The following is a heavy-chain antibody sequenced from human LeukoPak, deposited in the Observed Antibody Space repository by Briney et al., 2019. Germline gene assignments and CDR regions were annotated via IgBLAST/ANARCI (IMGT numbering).Heavy chain of an antibody. Sequence: PGGSLRLSCAASGFTFSSYWMSWVRQAPGKGLEWVANIKQDGSEKYYVDSVKGRFTISRDNAKNSLYLQMNSLRAEDTAVYYCARGKRDSSSWYLFDYYGMGVWGQGTTVTVSS. CDR3: ARGKRDSSSWYLFDYYGMGV. V-gene: IGHV3-7*01. J-gene: IGHJ6*02. CDR1: GFTFSSYW. D-gene: IGHD6-13*01. CDR2: IKQDGSEK.